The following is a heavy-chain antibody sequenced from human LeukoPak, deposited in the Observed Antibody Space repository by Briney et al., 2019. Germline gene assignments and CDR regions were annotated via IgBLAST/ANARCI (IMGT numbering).Heavy chain of an antibody. D-gene: IGHD3-22*01. J-gene: IGHJ4*02. CDR3: ARGGRYYYDSSGYYYIY. CDR1: GYTFTNHA. V-gene: IGHV7-4-1*02. Sequence: ASVKVSCKASGYTFTNHALNWVRQAPGQGLEYVGWINTNTGNPTYAQGFTGRFVFSLDTSVSTAYLQISSLKAEDTAVYYCARGGRYYYDSSGYYYIYWGQGTLVTVSS. CDR2: INTNTGNP.